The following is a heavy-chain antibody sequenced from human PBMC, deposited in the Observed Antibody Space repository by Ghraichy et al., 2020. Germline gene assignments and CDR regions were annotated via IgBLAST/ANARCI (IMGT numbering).Heavy chain of an antibody. Sequence: GESLNISCAASGFNFGIFAMSWVHQAPGKGLEWVSGIIGAGGTYYADSVRGRFIISRDNSKNTIFLQLNSLRAEDTAIYYCAKDVTQDGLWDIDYWGQGTLVTVSS. CDR2: IIGAGGT. V-gene: IGHV3-23*01. CDR3: AKDVTQDGLWDIDY. D-gene: IGHD3-16*01. CDR1: GFNFGIFA. J-gene: IGHJ4*02.